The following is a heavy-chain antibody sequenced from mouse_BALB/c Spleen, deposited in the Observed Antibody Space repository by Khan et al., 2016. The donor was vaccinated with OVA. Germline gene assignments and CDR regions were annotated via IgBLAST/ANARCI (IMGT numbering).Heavy chain of an antibody. CDR2: INPSNGYT. J-gene: IGHJ3*01. CDR3: ARRGAYWGSDGWVAY. V-gene: IGHV1-4*01. Sequence: QVQLKQSGAELARPGASVKMSCKASGYTFTTYTMHWVKQRPGQGLEWIGYINPSNGYTNYNQKFKDKSTLTADKSSSTAYMQLSSLASDYSAIYYCARRGAYWGSDGWVAYWGQGTLVTVSA. CDR1: GYTFTTYT. D-gene: IGHD2-10*01.